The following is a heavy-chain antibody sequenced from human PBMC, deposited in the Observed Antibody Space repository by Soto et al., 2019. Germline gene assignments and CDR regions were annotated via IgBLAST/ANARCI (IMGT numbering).Heavy chain of an antibody. CDR1: GFTFSSYW. V-gene: IGHV3-7*01. CDR3: ARFVWFGELSDAFDI. D-gene: IGHD3-10*01. J-gene: IGHJ3*02. Sequence: EVQLVESGGGLVQPGGSLRLSCAASGFTFSSYWMSWVRQATGKGLEWVANIKQDGSEKYYVDSVKGRFTISRDNAKNLLYLQMNSLRAEDTAVYYCARFVWFGELSDAFDIWGQGTMVTVSS. CDR2: IKQDGSEK.